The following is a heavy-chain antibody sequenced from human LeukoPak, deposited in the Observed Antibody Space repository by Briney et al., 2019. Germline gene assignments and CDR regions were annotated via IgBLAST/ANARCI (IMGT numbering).Heavy chain of an antibody. CDR2: ISAYNGNT. CDR1: GYTFTSYG. D-gene: IGHD3-10*01. J-gene: IGHJ4*02. V-gene: IGHV1-18*01. CDR3: ARPDTIGRSGSFSS. Sequence: AAVKVSCKASGYTFTSYGISWVRQAPGQGLEWMGWISAYNGNTNYAQKLQGRVTMTRDTSINTAYMEMTSLTTDDTAVYYCARPDTIGRSGSFSSWGQGTLVTVSS.